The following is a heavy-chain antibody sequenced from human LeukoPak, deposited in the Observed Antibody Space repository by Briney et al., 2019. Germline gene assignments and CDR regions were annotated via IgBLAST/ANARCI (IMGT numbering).Heavy chain of an antibody. J-gene: IGHJ3*02. D-gene: IGHD6-13*01. CDR1: GGSISTYF. CDR3: ARATAAGLNAFDI. V-gene: IGHV4-59*01. Sequence: TETLSLTCTVSGGSISTYFWSWIRQPPGKGLEWIGYIFYTGMTNYNPSLKRRVTISVDTSKNQFSLRLTSVTAADTAVYFCARATAAGLNAFDIWGQGTMVTVSS. CDR2: IFYTGMT.